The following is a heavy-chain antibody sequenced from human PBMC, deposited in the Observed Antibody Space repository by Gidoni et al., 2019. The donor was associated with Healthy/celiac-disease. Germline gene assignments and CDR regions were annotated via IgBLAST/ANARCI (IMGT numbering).Heavy chain of an antibody. Sequence: QVTLKESGPVLVKPTETLTLACSVSGVSLSNARIGVTWIRQPPGKALDWLAHIFSIDEKSYSTSLKSRLTISKDTSKSQVVLTMTNMDPVDTATYYCARMRDCSSTTCYSSRYFDLWGRGTLVTVSS. CDR2: IFSIDEK. V-gene: IGHV2-26*01. D-gene: IGHD2-2*02. CDR3: ARMRDCSSTTCYSSRYFDL. CDR1: GVSLSNARIG. J-gene: IGHJ2*01.